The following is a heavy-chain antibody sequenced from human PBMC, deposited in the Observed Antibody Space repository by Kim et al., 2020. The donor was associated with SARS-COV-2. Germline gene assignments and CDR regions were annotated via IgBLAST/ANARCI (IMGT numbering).Heavy chain of an antibody. CDR1: GGSISSSSYY. Sequence: SETLSLTCTVSGGSISSSSYYWGWIRQPPGKGLEWIGRIYYSGSTYYNPSLKSRVTISVDTSKNQFSLKLSSVTAADTAVYYCASIHSGSYLYNWFDPWGQGTLVTVSS. D-gene: IGHD1-26*01. CDR3: ASIHSGSYLYNWFDP. J-gene: IGHJ5*02. CDR2: IYYSGST. V-gene: IGHV4-39*07.